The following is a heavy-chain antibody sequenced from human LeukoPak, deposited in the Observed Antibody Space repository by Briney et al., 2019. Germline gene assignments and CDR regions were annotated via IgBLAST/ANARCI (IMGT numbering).Heavy chain of an antibody. CDR1: GGSFSGYY. J-gene: IGHJ6*02. V-gene: IGHV4-34*01. Sequence: PSETLSLTCAVYGGSFSGYYWSWIRQPPGKGLEWIGEINHSGSTNYNPSLKSRVTISVDTSKNQFSLKLSSVTAADTAVYYCARWRGYVYYYYGMDVWGQGTTVTVSS. CDR3: ARWRGYVYYYYGMDV. CDR2: INHSGST. D-gene: IGHD2-15*01.